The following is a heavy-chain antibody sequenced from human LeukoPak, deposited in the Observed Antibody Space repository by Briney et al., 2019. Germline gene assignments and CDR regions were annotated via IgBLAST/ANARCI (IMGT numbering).Heavy chain of an antibody. D-gene: IGHD4-17*01. J-gene: IGHJ5*02. V-gene: IGHV1-69*05. Sequence: SVRVSCKTSGGTFNNSAISWVRQAPGQALEWLGGIMPLFGTASYAQKFQGKVTITKDESTRTVYLELTSLTSDDTAVYYCARDVHGDYGSGWFDPWGQGTLVSVSS. CDR3: ARDVHGDYGSGWFDP. CDR2: IMPLFGTA. CDR1: GGTFNNSA.